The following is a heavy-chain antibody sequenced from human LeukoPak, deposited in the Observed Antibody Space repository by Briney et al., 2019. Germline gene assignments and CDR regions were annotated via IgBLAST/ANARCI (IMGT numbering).Heavy chain of an antibody. Sequence: GGSLRLSCAASGFTFSSYAMSWVRQAPGKGLEWVSAISGSGGSTYYADSVKGRFTISRDNSKNTLYLQTNSLRAEDTAVYYCAKDLGFGELGGYFDYWGQGTLVTVSS. CDR2: ISGSGGST. D-gene: IGHD3-10*01. J-gene: IGHJ4*02. V-gene: IGHV3-23*01. CDR1: GFTFSSYA. CDR3: AKDLGFGELGGYFDY.